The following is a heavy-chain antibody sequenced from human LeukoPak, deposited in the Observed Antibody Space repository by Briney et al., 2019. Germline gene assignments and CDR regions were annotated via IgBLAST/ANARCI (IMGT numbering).Heavy chain of an antibody. CDR2: VYSSGST. CDR3: ARGVGSSSSNWFDP. D-gene: IGHD6-6*01. V-gene: IGHV4-61*02. Sequence: SETLSLTCTVSGDSISSGTYYWSWIRQPAGKGLERIGRVYSSGSTNYNPSLKSRVTISIDTSKNQFSLKLSSVTAADTAAYYCARGVGSSSSNWFDPWGQGTLVTVSS. J-gene: IGHJ5*02. CDR1: GDSISSGTYY.